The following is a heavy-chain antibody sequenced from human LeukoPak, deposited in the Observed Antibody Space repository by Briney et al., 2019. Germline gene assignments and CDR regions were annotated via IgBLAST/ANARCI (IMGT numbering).Heavy chain of an antibody. Sequence: GGSLRHYHAASGFNFDNYAMSWFRQGPGKRLEWLSRISGNGSNTYYAVSVKGRFTISGESAGNRRSLQMHNLRAEDTAVYYSAIGVRLWSALYFDYWAQGTLVTVSS. CDR3: AIGVRLWSALYFDY. CDR2: ISGNGSNT. J-gene: IGHJ4*02. V-gene: IGHV3-23*01. CDR1: GFNFDNYA. D-gene: IGHD3-10*01.